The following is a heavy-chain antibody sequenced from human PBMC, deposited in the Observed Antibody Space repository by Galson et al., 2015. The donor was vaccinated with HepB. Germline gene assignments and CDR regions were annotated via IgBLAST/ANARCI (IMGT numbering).Heavy chain of an antibody. CDR2: IIPIFGTA. Sequence: SVKVSCKASGGTFSSYSISWVRQAPGQGLEWMGGIIPIFGTANYAQKFQGRVTITADKSTSTAYMELSSLRSEDTAVYYCARKSEGKGDYGGPSHAFDIWGQGTMVTVSS. D-gene: IGHD4-23*01. CDR1: GGTFSSYS. V-gene: IGHV1-69*06. J-gene: IGHJ3*02. CDR3: ARKSEGKGDYGGPSHAFDI.